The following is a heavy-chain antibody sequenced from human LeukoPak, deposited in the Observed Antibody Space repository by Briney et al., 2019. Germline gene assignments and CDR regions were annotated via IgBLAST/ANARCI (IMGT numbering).Heavy chain of an antibody. Sequence: ASVKVSCMASGYTFTSYGISWVRQAPGQGLEWMGWISAYNGNTNYAQKLQGRVTMTTDTSTSTAYMELRSLRSDDTAVYYCARVEELPYYFDYWGQEPWSPSPQ. CDR1: GYTFTSYG. D-gene: IGHD1-7*01. CDR3: ARVEELPYYFDY. V-gene: IGHV1-18*01. J-gene: IGHJ4*01. CDR2: ISAYNGNT.